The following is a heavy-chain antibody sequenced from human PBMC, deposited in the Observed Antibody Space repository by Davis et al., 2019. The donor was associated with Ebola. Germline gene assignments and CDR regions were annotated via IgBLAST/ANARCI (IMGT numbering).Heavy chain of an antibody. Sequence: MPGGSLRLSCTVSGGSISSSSYHWGWIRQPPGKGLEWIGSMYYSGSTYYNPSLKSRVTISVDTSKNQFSLKLSSVTAADTAVYYCARGGEYGSGSSNWYFDLWGRGTLVTVSS. V-gene: IGHV4-39*01. J-gene: IGHJ2*01. CDR1: GGSISSSSYH. CDR3: ARGGEYGSGSSNWYFDL. CDR2: MYYSGST. D-gene: IGHD3-10*01.